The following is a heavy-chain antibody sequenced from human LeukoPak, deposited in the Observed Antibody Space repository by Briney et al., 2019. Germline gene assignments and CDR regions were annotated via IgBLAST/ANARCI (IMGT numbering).Heavy chain of an antibody. Sequence: GGSLRLSCAASGFTFNNYGMHWVRQAPGKGLEWVSVIYSGGSTYYADSVKGRFTISRDNSKNTLYLQMNSLRAEDTAVYYCARGYNYWGQGTLVTVSS. CDR2: IYSGGST. J-gene: IGHJ4*02. CDR1: GFTFNNYG. CDR3: ARGYNY. D-gene: IGHD1-14*01. V-gene: IGHV3-53*01.